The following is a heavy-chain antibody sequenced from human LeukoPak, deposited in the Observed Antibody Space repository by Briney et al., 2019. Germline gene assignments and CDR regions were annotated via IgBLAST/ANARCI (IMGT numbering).Heavy chain of an antibody. CDR3: AGDSSGWRRGY. Sequence: GGSLRLSCAASGFTFSSYAMSWVRQAPGKGLEWVSAISGSGGSTYYADSVKGRFTISRDNSKNTLYLQMNSLRAEDTAVYYCAGDSSGWRRGYWGQRTLVTVSS. J-gene: IGHJ4*02. D-gene: IGHD6-19*01. CDR2: ISGSGGST. V-gene: IGHV3-23*01. CDR1: GFTFSSYA.